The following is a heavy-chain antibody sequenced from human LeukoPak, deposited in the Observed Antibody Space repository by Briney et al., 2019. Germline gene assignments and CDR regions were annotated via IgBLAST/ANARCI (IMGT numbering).Heavy chain of an antibody. J-gene: IGHJ5*02. CDR3: AREIAAAGIGWFDP. V-gene: IGHV4-59*01. D-gene: IGHD6-13*01. Sequence: PSETLSRTCTVSGGSISSYYWSWIRQPPGKGLEWIGYIYYSGSTNYNPSLKSRVTISVDTSKNQFSLKLSSVTAADTAVYYCAREIAAAGIGWFDPWGQGTLVTVSS. CDR1: GGSISSYY. CDR2: IYYSGST.